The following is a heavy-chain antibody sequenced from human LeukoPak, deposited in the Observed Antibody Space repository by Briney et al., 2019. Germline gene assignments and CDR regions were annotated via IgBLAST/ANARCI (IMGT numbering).Heavy chain of an antibody. V-gene: IGHV3-23*01. Sequence: GGSLRLSCAASGFTFSSYAMHWVRQAPGKGLEWVSAISGSGGSTYYADSVKGRFTISRDNSKNTLYLQMNSLRAEDTAVYYCAKGLRMIVVAGDYWGQGTLVTVSS. D-gene: IGHD3-22*01. CDR3: AKGLRMIVVAGDY. J-gene: IGHJ4*02. CDR2: ISGSGGST. CDR1: GFTFSSYA.